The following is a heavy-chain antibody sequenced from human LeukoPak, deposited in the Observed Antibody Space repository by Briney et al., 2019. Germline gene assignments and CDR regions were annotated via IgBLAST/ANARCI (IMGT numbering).Heavy chain of an antibody. CDR1: GYTFTSYA. CDR2: INTNTGNP. CDR3: ARGGYSSGWYTRPRIDYYYYYYMDV. J-gene: IGHJ6*03. V-gene: IGHV7-4-1*02. D-gene: IGHD6-19*01. Sequence: ASVKVSCKASGYTFTSYAMNWVRQAPGQGLEWMGWINTNTGNPTYAQGFTGRFVFSLDTSVSTAYLQISSLKAEDTAVYYCARGGYSSGWYTRPRIDYYYYYYMDVWGKGTTVTISS.